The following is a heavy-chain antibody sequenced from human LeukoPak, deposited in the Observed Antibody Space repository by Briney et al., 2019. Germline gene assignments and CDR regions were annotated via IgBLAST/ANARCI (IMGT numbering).Heavy chain of an antibody. CDR1: GVSISGGDYY. CDR3: ARRRDRGYDFDY. CDR2: IYYSGST. J-gene: IGHJ4*02. V-gene: IGHV4-31*03. Sequence: PSETLSLTCTVSGVSISGGDYYWSWIRQHPGKGLEWIGYIYYSGSTYYNPSLKSRLSISVATSKSQFSLRLSSVTAADTAVYYCARRRDRGYDFDYWGQGTLVTVSS. D-gene: IGHD5-12*01.